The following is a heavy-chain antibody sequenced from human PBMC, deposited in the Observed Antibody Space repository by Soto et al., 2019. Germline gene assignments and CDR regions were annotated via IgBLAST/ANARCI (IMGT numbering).Heavy chain of an antibody. V-gene: IGHV3-30*18. D-gene: IGHD2-15*01. J-gene: IGHJ4*02. Sequence: GGSLRLSCAASGFTFSSYGMRWVRQAPGKGPEWVAVISYDGSNKYYADSVKGRFTISRDNSKNTLYLQMNSLRAEDTAVYYCAKADPYCSGGSCYSWACDYWGQGTLVTVSS. CDR3: AKADPYCSGGSCYSWACDY. CDR2: ISYDGSNK. CDR1: GFTFSSYG.